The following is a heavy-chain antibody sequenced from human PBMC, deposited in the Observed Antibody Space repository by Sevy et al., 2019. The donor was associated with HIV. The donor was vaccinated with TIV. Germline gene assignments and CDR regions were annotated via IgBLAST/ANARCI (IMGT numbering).Heavy chain of an antibody. V-gene: IGHV3-9*01. D-gene: IGHD6-19*01. Sequence: GGSLRLSCAASGFTFDDYAMHWVRHAPGRGLEWVSGISWNSGSIGYADSVKGRFNISRDNAKNSLYLQMNSLRAEDTALYYWAKEDRGYSSGWLDYWGQGTLVTVSS. CDR3: AKEDRGYSSGWLDY. CDR1: GFTFDDYA. CDR2: ISWNSGSI. J-gene: IGHJ4*02.